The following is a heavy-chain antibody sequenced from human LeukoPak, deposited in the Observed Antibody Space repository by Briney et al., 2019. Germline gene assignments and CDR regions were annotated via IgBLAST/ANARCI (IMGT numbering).Heavy chain of an antibody. Sequence: GGSLRLSCAASGFTVSNNYMSWVRQAPGKGLEWVSYISSSGSTIYYADSVKGRFTISRDSAKNSLYLQMNSLRAEDTAVYYCAELGITMIGGVWGKGTTVTISS. D-gene: IGHD3-10*02. V-gene: IGHV3-11*04. CDR1: GFTVSNNY. CDR3: AELGITMIGGV. J-gene: IGHJ6*04. CDR2: ISSSGSTI.